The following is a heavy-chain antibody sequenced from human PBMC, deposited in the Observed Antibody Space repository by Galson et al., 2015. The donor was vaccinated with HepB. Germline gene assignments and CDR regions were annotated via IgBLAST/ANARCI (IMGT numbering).Heavy chain of an antibody. CDR2: ISANSGNT. D-gene: IGHD3-16*02. Sequence: QSGAEVKKPGASVRVSCKASGYTFIINGISWLRQAPGQGLEWMGWISANSGNTNYAENFQGRVTLTRDTSTSTAYLDLRSLRSDDTATYYCARDRDYRFDYWGQGTLVTVSS. J-gene: IGHJ4*02. CDR1: GYTFIING. CDR3: ARDRDYRFDY. V-gene: IGHV1-18*01.